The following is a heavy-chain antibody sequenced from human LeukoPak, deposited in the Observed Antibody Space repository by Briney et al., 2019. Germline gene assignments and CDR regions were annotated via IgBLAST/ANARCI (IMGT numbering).Heavy chain of an antibody. CDR3: AREKYSGSYYAFDI. Sequence: ASVKVSCKASGYTFSSYAMNWVRQAPGQGLEWMGWINTNTGNPTYAQGFTGRFVFFLDTSVSTAYLQISSLKAEDTAVYYCAREKYSGSYYAFDIWGQGTMVTVSS. CDR2: INTNTGNP. V-gene: IGHV7-4-1*02. J-gene: IGHJ3*02. D-gene: IGHD1-26*01. CDR1: GYTFSSYA.